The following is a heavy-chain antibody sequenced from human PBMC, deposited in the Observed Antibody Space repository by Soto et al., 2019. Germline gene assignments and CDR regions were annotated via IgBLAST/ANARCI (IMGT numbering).Heavy chain of an antibody. CDR3: AKDGPFGYCSGGSCYMDY. CDR1: GFTFSSYG. D-gene: IGHD2-15*01. V-gene: IGHV3-30*18. J-gene: IGHJ4*02. Sequence: GGSLRLSCAASGFTFSSYGMHWVRQAPGKGLEWVAVISYDGSNKYYADSVKGRFTISRDNSKNTLYLQMNSLRAEDTAVYYCAKDGPFGYCSGGSCYMDYWGQGTLVTVSS. CDR2: ISYDGSNK.